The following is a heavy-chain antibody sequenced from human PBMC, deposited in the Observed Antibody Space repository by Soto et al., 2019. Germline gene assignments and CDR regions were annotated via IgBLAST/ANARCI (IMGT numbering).Heavy chain of an antibody. CDR2: IYATGTT. CDR3: ARVYCGGDCTSNYYYYGMDV. D-gene: IGHD2-21*02. CDR1: GASISGFY. V-gene: IGHV4-4*07. Sequence: SETLSLTCTVSGASISGFYWSWIRKSAGKGLEWIGRIYATGTTDYNPSLKSRVMMSVDTSKKQFSLKLSSVTAADTAVYYCARVYCGGDCTSNYYYYGMDVWGQGTTVTVSS. J-gene: IGHJ6*02.